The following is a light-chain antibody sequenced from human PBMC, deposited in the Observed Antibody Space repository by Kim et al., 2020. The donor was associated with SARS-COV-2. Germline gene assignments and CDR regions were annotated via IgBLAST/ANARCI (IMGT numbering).Light chain of an antibody. CDR3: ATWDNSLRAYV. CDR2: SNN. CDR1: TSNIGSNT. J-gene: IGLJ1*01. V-gene: IGLV1-44*01. Sequence: GQRVTISCSGSTSNIGSNTVNWYHHLPGTAPKFLIYSNNQRPSGVPDRFSASKSGTSASLAISGLQSEDEGDYYCATWDNSLRAYVFGPGTKVTVL.